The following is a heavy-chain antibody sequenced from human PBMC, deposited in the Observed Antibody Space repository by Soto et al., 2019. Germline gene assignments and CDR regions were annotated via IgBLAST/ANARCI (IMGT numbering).Heavy chain of an antibody. Sequence: ASVKVSCKASGYTFTGYYIHWVRQAPGQGLEWMGWINPNSGGTNYAQKFQGRVTMTRDTSISTAYMELSRLRSDDTAVYYCAREGYPSSDYYGMDVWGQGTTVTVSS. D-gene: IGHD5-12*01. J-gene: IGHJ6*02. CDR2: INPNSGGT. CDR3: AREGYPSSDYYGMDV. V-gene: IGHV1-2*02. CDR1: GYTFTGYY.